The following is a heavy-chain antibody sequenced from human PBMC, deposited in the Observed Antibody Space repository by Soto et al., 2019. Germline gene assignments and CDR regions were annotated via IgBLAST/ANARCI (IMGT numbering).Heavy chain of an antibody. D-gene: IGHD5-18*01. V-gene: IGHV3-73*02. Sequence: EVELMESGGGLVQPGGSLKLSCAASGFSLSGSFIHWVRQASGKGPEWVGRIASRAHNYATAYGTSVQGRFTVSRDDSLNTAYLHMNGLKTEDTAVYFCAGLMDTLFERFDYWGRGILVTVSA. J-gene: IGHJ4*02. CDR3: AGLMDTLFERFDY. CDR2: IASRAHNYAT. CDR1: GFSLSGSF.